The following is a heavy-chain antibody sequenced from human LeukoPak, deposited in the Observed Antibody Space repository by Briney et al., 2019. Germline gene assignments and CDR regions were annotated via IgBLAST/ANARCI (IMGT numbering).Heavy chain of an antibody. CDR3: ARSYGSGSYYDY. V-gene: IGHV4-59*01. CDR1: GGSISGYY. Sequence: SETLSLTCTVSGGSISGYYWSWIRQPPGKGLEWIGYIYYSGSTNYNPSLKSRVTISVDTSKNQFSLKLSSVTAADTAVYYCARSYGSGSYYDYWGQGTLVTVSS. CDR2: IYYSGST. D-gene: IGHD3-10*01. J-gene: IGHJ4*02.